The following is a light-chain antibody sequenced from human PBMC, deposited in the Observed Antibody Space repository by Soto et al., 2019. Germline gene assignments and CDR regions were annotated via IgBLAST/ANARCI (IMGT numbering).Light chain of an antibody. CDR3: CSYADNNDYV. CDR2: EVT. CDR1: SSDVGAYNY. J-gene: IGLJ1*01. Sequence: QSALPPPPSASGSLGQAVTISCPGTSSDVGAYNYVSWYQQHPGKAPKLMIYEVTRRPSGVPDRFSGSKSGNTASLNVSGLQAEDEADYYCCSYADNNDYVFGTGNKVNV. V-gene: IGLV2-8*01.